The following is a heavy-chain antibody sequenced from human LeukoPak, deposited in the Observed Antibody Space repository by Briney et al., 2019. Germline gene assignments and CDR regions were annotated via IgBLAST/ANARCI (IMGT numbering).Heavy chain of an antibody. V-gene: IGHV3-66*01. CDR3: ARASRWLAFDY. Sequence: GGSLRLSCAASGFTVSSSYMSWARQAPGKGLEWVSVIYAGGSTYYADSVKGRFTISRDNSKNTLYLQMNSLRAEDTAVYYCARASRWLAFDYWAREPWSPSPQ. D-gene: IGHD6-19*01. CDR2: IYAGGST. J-gene: IGHJ4*02. CDR1: GFTVSSSY.